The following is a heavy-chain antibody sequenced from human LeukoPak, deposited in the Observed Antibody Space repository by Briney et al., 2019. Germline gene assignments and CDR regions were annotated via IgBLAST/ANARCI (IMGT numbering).Heavy chain of an antibody. CDR1: GFTFSSYA. D-gene: IGHD2-2*01. CDR2: ISWNSGSI. J-gene: IGHJ4*02. CDR3: AKGIRAVVPAALDY. V-gene: IGHV3-9*01. Sequence: GGSLRLSCAASGFTFSSYAMSWVRQAPGKGLEWVSGISWNSGSIGYADSVKGRFTISRDNAKNSLYLQMNSLRAEDTALYYCAKGIRAVVPAALDYWGQGTLVTVSS.